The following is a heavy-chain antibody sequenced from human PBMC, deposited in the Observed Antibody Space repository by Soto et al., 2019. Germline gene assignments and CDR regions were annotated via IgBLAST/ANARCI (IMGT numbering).Heavy chain of an antibody. J-gene: IGHJ3*02. CDR3: ARDLGLCSGGSFYGGDAFDI. D-gene: IGHD2-15*01. CDR2: IIPIFGTA. V-gene: IGHV1-69*01. CDR1: GGTFSSYA. Sequence: QVQLVQSGAEVKKPGSSVKVSCKASGGTFSSYAISWVRQAPGQGLEWMGGIIPIFGTANYAQKFQGRVTITADESTSTAYMKLSSLRSEDTAVYYCARDLGLCSGGSFYGGDAFDIWGQGTMVSVSS.